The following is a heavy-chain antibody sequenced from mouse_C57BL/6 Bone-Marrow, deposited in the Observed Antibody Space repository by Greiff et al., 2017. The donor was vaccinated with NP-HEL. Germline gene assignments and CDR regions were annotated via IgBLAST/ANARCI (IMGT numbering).Heavy chain of an antibody. Sequence: QVQLQQSGPGLVQPSQSLSITCTVSGFSLTSYGVHWVRQSPGQGLEWLGVIWRGGSTDYNAAFIYRLSTSKDNSKRQVFFKMNSLQADDTAIYYCARNPPGYYGSSYDYAMDYWGQGTSVTVSS. D-gene: IGHD1-1*01. V-gene: IGHV2-2*01. CDR2: IWRGGST. CDR3: ARNPPGYYGSSYDYAMDY. CDR1: GFSLTSYG. J-gene: IGHJ4*01.